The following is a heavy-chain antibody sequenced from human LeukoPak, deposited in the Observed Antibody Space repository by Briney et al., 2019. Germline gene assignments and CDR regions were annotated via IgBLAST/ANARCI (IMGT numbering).Heavy chain of an antibody. D-gene: IGHD5-18*01. V-gene: IGHV3-23*01. J-gene: IGHJ4*02. CDR2: IAGTGGST. CDR1: GFTFNKYA. Sequence: GGSLRLSCAASGFTFNKYAMNWVRQPPGKGLEWVSSIAGTGGSTYYADSVKGRFTVSRDNPKNTLYVQMDSLRAEDTAVYYCAKRGYTYGGHFDYWGQGALVTVSS. CDR3: AKRGYTYGGHFDY.